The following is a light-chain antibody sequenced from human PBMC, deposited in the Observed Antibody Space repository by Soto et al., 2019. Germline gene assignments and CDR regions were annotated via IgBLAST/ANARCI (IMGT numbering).Light chain of an antibody. CDR2: GAS. Sequence: EIVMTQSPATLSVSPGERATLSCRASQSVNTNLAWYQQKPGQAPRLLIYGASTRPTGIPARFSGSGSGTEFTLTISSLQSEDFAVYYCQQYYNWRTFGQGTKVEIK. V-gene: IGKV3-15*01. J-gene: IGKJ1*01. CDR1: QSVNTN. CDR3: QQYYNWRT.